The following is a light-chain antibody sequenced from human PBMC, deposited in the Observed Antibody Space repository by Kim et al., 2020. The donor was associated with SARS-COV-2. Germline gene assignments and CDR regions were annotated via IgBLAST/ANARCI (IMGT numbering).Light chain of an antibody. CDR2: QDS. J-gene: IGLJ1*01. Sequence: SYELTQPPSVSVSPGQPASITCSGDKLGDKYACWYQQQPGQSPELFIYQDSKRPSGIPERFSGSNSGNTATLTISGTQAMDEADYYCQAWDSSTKVFRTG. CDR3: QAWDSSTKV. CDR1: KLGDKY. V-gene: IGLV3-1*01.